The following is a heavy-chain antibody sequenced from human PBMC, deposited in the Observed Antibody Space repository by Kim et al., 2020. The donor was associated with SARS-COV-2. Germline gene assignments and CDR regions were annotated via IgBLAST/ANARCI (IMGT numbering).Heavy chain of an antibody. Sequence: GGSLRLSCVASGFTVNNFAMSWVRQAPGKGLEWVSTDPGGGGRTFYADSVKGRFTISRDNSKNTVFLQMNSVRAEDTAVYYCAKAPTHSSGWYVFEDWGQGTLVTVSS. CDR3: AKAPTHSSGWYVFED. D-gene: IGHD6-19*01. CDR2: DPGGGGRT. CDR1: GFTVNNFA. J-gene: IGHJ4*02. V-gene: IGHV3-23*01.